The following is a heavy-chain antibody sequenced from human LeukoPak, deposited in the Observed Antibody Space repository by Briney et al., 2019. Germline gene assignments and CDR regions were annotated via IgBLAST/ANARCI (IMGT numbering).Heavy chain of an antibody. CDR2: IKQDGSEK. CDR3: ARDKFGGTDY. V-gene: IGHV3-7*01. D-gene: IGHD3-16*01. CDR1: GFTLSSYW. Sequence: GGSLRLSCVASGFTLSSYWMSWVRQTPGKGLEWVANIKQDGSEKYYVDSVKGRFTISRDNAKNSLYLQMNSLRAEDTAVYYCARDKFGGTDYWGQGTLVTVSS. J-gene: IGHJ4*02.